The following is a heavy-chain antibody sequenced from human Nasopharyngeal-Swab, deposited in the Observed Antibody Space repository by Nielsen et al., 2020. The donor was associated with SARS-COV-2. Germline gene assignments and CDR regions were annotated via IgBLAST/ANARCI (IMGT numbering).Heavy chain of an antibody. Sequence: WIRQPPGEGLEWIGYIYYSGSTYYNPSLKSRVTISVDTSKNQFSLKLSSVTAADTAVYYCARNPIAQGHGYYYYYMDVWGKGTTVHRLL. D-gene: IGHD2/OR15-2a*01. V-gene: IGHV4-30-4*01. CDR3: ARNPIAQGHGYYYYYMDV. J-gene: IGHJ6*03. CDR2: IYYSGST.